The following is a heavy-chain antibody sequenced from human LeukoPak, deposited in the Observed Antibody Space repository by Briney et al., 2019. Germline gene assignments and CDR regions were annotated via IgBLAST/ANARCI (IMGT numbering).Heavy chain of an antibody. V-gene: IGHV4-34*01. J-gene: IGHJ5*02. CDR2: TNRSGST. Sequence: SETLSLTCAVYGGSFSGYYWSWIRQPPGKGLEWIGETNRSGSTNYNPSLKSRVTISVDTSKNQFSLKLSSVTAADTAVYYCARGGRCTNGVCYKSNWFDPWGQGTLVTVSS. D-gene: IGHD2-8*01. CDR1: GGSFSGYY. CDR3: ARGGRCTNGVCYKSNWFDP.